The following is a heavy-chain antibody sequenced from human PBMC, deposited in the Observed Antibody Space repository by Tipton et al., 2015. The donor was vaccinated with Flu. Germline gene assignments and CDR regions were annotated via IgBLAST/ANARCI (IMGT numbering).Heavy chain of an antibody. V-gene: IGHV4-39*07. J-gene: IGHJ5*01. Sequence: TLSLTCTVSGGSISSSSHYWGWIRHAPGRGLEWVGSIYYTGYPYYNSSHKSRLAMSIDTSKKQFSLRLSSLTAAATAVYYCAKVLFGWVESSAQGTLVTVSS. D-gene: IGHD3-16*01. CDR2: IYYTGYP. CDR3: AKVLFGWVES. CDR1: GGSISSSSHY.